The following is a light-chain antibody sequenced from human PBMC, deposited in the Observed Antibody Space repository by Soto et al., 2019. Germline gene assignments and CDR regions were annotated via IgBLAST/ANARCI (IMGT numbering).Light chain of an antibody. CDR1: SSDVGSYNY. J-gene: IGLJ2*01. CDR3: SSYTSSSTQVV. Sequence: QSALTQPASVSGSPGQSITISCTGTSSDVGSYNYVSWYQQHPGKAPKLMIYEVSNRPSGVSSRFSGSKSGNTASLTISGLQAEDEADYYCSSYTSSSTQVVFGGGTKLTVL. V-gene: IGLV2-14*01. CDR2: EVS.